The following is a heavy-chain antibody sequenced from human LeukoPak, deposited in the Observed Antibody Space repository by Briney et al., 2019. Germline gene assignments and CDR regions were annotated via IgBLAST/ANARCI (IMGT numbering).Heavy chain of an antibody. Sequence: PSETLSLTCTVSGGSISSSSYYWGWIRQPPGKGLEWIGSIYYSGSTYYNPSLKSRVTISVDTSKNQFSLKLSSVTAADTAVYYCARHRGGYSTVGDYYYYMDVWGKGTTVTVSS. CDR3: ARHRGGYSTVGDYYYYMDV. CDR2: IYYSGST. CDR1: GGSISSSSYY. D-gene: IGHD5-18*01. V-gene: IGHV4-39*01. J-gene: IGHJ6*03.